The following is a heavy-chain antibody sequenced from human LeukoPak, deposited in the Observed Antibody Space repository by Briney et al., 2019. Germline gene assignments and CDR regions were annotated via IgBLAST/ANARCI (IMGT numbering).Heavy chain of an antibody. CDR2: ISGSGGST. D-gene: IGHD3-22*01. J-gene: IGHJ4*02. Sequence: GGSLRLSCAASGFTFSSYAMSWVRQAPGKGLEWVSAISGSGGSTYYADSVKGRFTISRDNSKNTLYLQMNSLRAEDTAVYYCAKDPYYYDSSGYYDYWGQGTLVSVSS. CDR3: AKDPYYYDSSGYYDY. V-gene: IGHV3-23*01. CDR1: GFTFSSYA.